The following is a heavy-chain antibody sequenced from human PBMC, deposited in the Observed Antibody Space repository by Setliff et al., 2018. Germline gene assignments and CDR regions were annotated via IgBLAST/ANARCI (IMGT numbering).Heavy chain of an antibody. Sequence: SETLSLTCTVSGSSFSSYSWSWIRQPPGKGLEWIGYKYYSGSTNSNPSLKSRVTISVDTSKNQFSLKLGSVTAADTAVYYCARWRVRDSGCYPRLSYMDVWGKGTTVTVSS. J-gene: IGHJ6*03. CDR3: ARWRVRDSGCYPRLSYMDV. V-gene: IGHV4-59*08. D-gene: IGHD3-22*01. CDR1: GSSFSSYS. CDR2: KYYSGST.